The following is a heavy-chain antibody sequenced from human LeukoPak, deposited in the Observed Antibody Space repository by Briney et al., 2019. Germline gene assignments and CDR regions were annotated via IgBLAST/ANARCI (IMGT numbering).Heavy chain of an antibody. CDR3: AAEPLTPIVGANY. D-gene: IGHD1-26*01. J-gene: IGHJ4*02. V-gene: IGHV3-53*01. CDR2: IYSGGST. CDR1: GFTVSSNY. Sequence: PGGSLRLSCAASGFTVSSNYMSWVRQAPGKGLEWVSVIYSGGSTYYADSVKGRFTISRDNSKNTLYLQMNSLRAEDTAVYYCAAEPLTPIVGANYWGQGTLVTVSS.